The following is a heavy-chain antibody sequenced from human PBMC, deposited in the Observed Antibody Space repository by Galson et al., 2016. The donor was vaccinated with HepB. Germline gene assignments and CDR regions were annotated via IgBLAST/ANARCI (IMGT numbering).Heavy chain of an antibody. CDR2: IRSKTYGGTT. CDR3: TRSDYYDSSGPPGY. CDR1: GFTFGDYA. Sequence: SLRLSCAGSGFTFGDYAMNWFRQAPGKGLEWVAFIRSKTYGGTTKYAASVKGRFTISRHDSNSIAYLQMTSLKTEDTAVYYCTRSDYYDSSGPPGYWGQGTPVTVSS. J-gene: IGHJ4*02. V-gene: IGHV3-49*03. D-gene: IGHD3-22*01.